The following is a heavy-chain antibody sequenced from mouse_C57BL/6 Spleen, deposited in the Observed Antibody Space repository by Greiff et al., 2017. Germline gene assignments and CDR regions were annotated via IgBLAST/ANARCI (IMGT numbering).Heavy chain of an antibody. CDR3: ARSLYDYGYFDV. CDR1: GYTFTSYW. CDR2: IYPGSGST. D-gene: IGHD2-3*01. V-gene: IGHV1-55*01. J-gene: IGHJ1*03. Sequence: QVQLQQSGAELVKPGASVKMSCKASGYTFTSYWITWVKQRPGQGLEWIGDIYPGSGSTNYNEKFKSKATLTVDTSSSTAYMQLSSLTSEDSAVYYCARSLYDYGYFDVWGTGTTVTVSA.